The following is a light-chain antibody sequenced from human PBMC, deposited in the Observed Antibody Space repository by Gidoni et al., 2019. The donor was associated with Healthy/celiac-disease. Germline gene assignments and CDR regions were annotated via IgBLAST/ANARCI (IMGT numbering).Light chain of an antibody. V-gene: IGKV3-20*01. J-gene: IGKJ2*01. Sequence: IVLTQSPGTLSLSPGERATLSCRASQSVSSSYLAWYQQKPGQAPRLLIYGASSRATGIPDRFSXSGSGXDFTLTISRLEPEDFAVYYCQQYGSSPPYTFGQGTKLEIK. CDR1: QSVSSSY. CDR2: GAS. CDR3: QQYGSSPPYT.